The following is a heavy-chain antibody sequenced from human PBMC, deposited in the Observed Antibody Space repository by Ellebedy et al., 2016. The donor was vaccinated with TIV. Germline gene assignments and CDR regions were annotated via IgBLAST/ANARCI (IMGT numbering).Heavy chain of an antibody. V-gene: IGHV4-34*01. CDR3: ARGWRVGATMRMYWFNP. CDR1: GGSFRGYY. Sequence: MPSETLSLTCAVYGGSFRGYYASWIRHRPGKGLEWIGAINHRGSTNYNPSLKRRVTISVDTSKNQFSLKLSSVTAADTAVYYCARGWRVGATMRMYWFNPWGQGTLVTVSS. J-gene: IGHJ5*02. D-gene: IGHD1-26*01. CDR2: INHRGST.